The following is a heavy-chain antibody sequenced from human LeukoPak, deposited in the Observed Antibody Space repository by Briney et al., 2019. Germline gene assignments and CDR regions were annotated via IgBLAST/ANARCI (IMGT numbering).Heavy chain of an antibody. CDR3: SMDSSGYYYTASDY. Sequence: PSETLSLTCAVYGGSFSGYYLSWIRQPPGKGLEWIGEINHSGSTNYNPSLKSRVTMSVDTSKNQFSLKLSSVTAADTAVYYCSMDSSGYYYTASDYWGQGTLVTVSS. CDR2: INHSGST. V-gene: IGHV4-34*01. CDR1: GGSFSGYY. D-gene: IGHD3-22*01. J-gene: IGHJ4*02.